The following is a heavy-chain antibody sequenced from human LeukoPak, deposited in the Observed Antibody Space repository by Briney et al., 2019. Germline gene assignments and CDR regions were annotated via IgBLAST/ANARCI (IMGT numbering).Heavy chain of an antibody. CDR2: IIPILGIA. D-gene: IGHD5-12*01. V-gene: IGHV1-69*04. J-gene: IGHJ4*02. Sequence: SVKVSCKASGGTFSSYTISWVRQASGQGLEWMGRIIPILGIANYAQKFQGRVTITADKSTSTAYMELSSLRSEDTAVYYCARDSGYDLFSEYYFDYWGQGTLVTVSS. CDR3: ARDSGYDLFSEYYFDY. CDR1: GGTFSSYT.